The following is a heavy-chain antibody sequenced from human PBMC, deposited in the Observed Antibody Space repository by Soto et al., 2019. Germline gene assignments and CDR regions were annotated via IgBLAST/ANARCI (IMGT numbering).Heavy chain of an antibody. D-gene: IGHD3-22*01. V-gene: IGHV5-10-1*01. CDR2: IDPSDSQT. CDR1: GYSFAGYL. J-gene: IGHJ4*02. CDR3: ARQIYDSDTGPNFQYYFDS. Sequence: GESLKIACKGSGYSFAGYLITWVRQKPGKGLEWMGRIDPSDSQTYYSPSFRGHVTISVTKSITTVFLQWSSLRASDTAMYYCARQIYDSDTGPNFQYYFDSWGQGTPVTVSS.